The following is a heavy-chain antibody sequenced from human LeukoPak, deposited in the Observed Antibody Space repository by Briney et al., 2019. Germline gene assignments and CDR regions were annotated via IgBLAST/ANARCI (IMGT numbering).Heavy chain of an antibody. CDR1: GFTFSAYA. J-gene: IGHJ4*02. CDR2: IRGSGGGT. CDR3: VKARMPHCGTDCLES. Sequence: GGSLRLSCAASGFTFSAYAMSWVRQAPGKGLEWVSVIRGSGGGTYYADSVKGRFTISRDNSKNTVYLQMNSLRAEDTAVYYCVKARMPHCGTDCLESWGQGTLVTVSS. V-gene: IGHV3-23*01. D-gene: IGHD2-21*02.